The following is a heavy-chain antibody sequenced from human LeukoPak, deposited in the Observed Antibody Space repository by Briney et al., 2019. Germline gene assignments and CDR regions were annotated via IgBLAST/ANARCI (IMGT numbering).Heavy chain of an antibody. V-gene: IGHV3-23*01. Sequence: GGSLRLSCAASGFTFSSYAMSWVRQAPGKGLEWVSAISGSGGSTYYADSVKGRFTISRDNAKNSLYLQMNSLRAEDTAVYYCAREIRGYSYFDYWGQGTLVTVSS. J-gene: IGHJ4*02. CDR2: ISGSGGST. CDR1: GFTFSSYA. CDR3: AREIRGYSYFDY. D-gene: IGHD1-26*01.